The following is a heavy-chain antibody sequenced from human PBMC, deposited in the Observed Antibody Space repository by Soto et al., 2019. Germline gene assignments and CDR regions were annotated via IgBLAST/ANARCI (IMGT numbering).Heavy chain of an antibody. J-gene: IGHJ5*02. Sequence: GASVKVSCKASGGTFSSYAISWVRQAPGQGLEWMGGTFPMFGKANYAQKFQGRVTISADKSTSTAYMELSSLTSEDTAVYYCARDFRVVPAAPTRFDPWGQGTLVTVSS. D-gene: IGHD2-2*01. CDR1: GGTFSSYA. V-gene: IGHV1-69*06. CDR3: ARDFRVVPAAPTRFDP. CDR2: TFPMFGKA.